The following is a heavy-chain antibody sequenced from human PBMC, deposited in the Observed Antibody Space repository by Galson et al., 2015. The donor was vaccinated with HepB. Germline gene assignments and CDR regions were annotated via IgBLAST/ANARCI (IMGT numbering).Heavy chain of an antibody. CDR1: GHSFTNYY. Sequence: SETLSLTCTVSGHSFTNYYWTWIRQPAGKGLEWLGRIYTSGSTNYNPSLNSRVTMSVDTSKNQFSLKLDSVTAADTAMYYCARATTISTHGSYGMDVWGQGTTVTVSS. V-gene: IGHV4-4*07. CDR3: ARATTISTHGSYGMDV. J-gene: IGHJ6*02. CDR2: IYTSGST. D-gene: IGHD4-11*01.